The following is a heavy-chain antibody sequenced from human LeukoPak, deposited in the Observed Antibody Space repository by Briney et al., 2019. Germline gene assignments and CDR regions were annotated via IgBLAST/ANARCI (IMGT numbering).Heavy chain of an antibody. V-gene: IGHV1-18*01. CDR1: GYTFTSYG. Sequence: GASVKVSCKASGYTFTSYGISWVRQAPGQGLEWMGWITSYNGNTKYAQQLQGRVTMTTDPSTGTAYMELRSLRSDDTAVYYCARAGAAAGTPFDYWGQGTLVTVSS. J-gene: IGHJ4*02. CDR3: ARAGAAAGTPFDY. CDR2: ITSYNGNT. D-gene: IGHD6-13*01.